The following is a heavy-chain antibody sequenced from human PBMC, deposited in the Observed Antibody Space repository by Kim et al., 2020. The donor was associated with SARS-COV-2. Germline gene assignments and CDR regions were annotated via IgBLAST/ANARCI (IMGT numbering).Heavy chain of an antibody. Sequence: ASVKVSCKASGYTFTSYSMNWVRQAPGQGLEWMGWINTNTGNPTYAQGFTGRVVFSSDTSVSTAYLQISSLKTEDTAVYYCAREGAERRWYYYGRFDPWGQGTLVSVSS. D-gene: IGHD6-13*01. J-gene: IGHJ5*02. CDR1: GYTFTSYS. V-gene: IGHV7-4-1*02. CDR3: AREGAERRWYYYGRFDP. CDR2: INTNTGNP.